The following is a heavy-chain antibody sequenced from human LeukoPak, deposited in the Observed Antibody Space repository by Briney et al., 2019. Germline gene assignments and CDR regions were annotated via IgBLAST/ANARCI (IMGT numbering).Heavy chain of an antibody. D-gene: IGHD3-3*01. J-gene: IGHJ6*03. V-gene: IGHV3-21*01. CDR2: ISSSSSYI. Sequence: GGSLRLSCAASGLTFSSYSMNWVRQAPGKGLEWVSSISSSSSYIYYADSVKGRFTISRDNAKNTLYLQMNSLRAEDTAVYYCARALIYDFWSGYFSPNNYYYYYYYMDVWGKGTTVTVSS. CDR3: ARALIYDFWSGYFSPNNYYYYYYYMDV. CDR1: GLTFSSYS.